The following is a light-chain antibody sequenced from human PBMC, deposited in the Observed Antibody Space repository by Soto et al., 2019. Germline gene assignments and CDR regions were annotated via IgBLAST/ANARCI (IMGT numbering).Light chain of an antibody. Sequence: IVLTQSPGTLSLSPGEIATLSCRASQSVSSSDLAWYQQKPGQAPRLLIYSASSRATGIPDRFSGSGSGTDFPLTISTLEPEDFAVYYCEQYDTFGQGTKLEIK. J-gene: IGKJ2*01. V-gene: IGKV3-20*01. CDR2: SAS. CDR1: QSVSSSD. CDR3: EQYDT.